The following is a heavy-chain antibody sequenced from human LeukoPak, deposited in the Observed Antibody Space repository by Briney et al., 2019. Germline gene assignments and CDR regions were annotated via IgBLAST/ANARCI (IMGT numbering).Heavy chain of an antibody. Sequence: GGSLRLSCAASGFTFSNYWMSWVRQAPGKGLEWVANIKQDGSEKYYVDSVKGRFTISRDNAKNSLYLQMNSLRDEDTAFYYCARILRWYPFVDYWGQGTLVTVSS. CDR3: ARILRWYPFVDY. J-gene: IGHJ4*02. V-gene: IGHV3-7*01. CDR2: IKQDGSEK. D-gene: IGHD4-23*01. CDR1: GFTFSNYW.